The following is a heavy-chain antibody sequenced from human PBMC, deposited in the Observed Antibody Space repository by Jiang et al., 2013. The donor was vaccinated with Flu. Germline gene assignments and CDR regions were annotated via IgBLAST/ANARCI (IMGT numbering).Heavy chain of an antibody. D-gene: IGHD3-3*01. Sequence: GLVKPAGTLSLTCALSGGSIISSSWWTWVRQPPGKGLEWIGEIHHSGTTNYNPSLRSRVAISVDKSNNQFSLHLSFVAAADTALYYCARGELVGDYWSGYRYHFDYWGQGTLVTVAS. CDR3: ARGELVGDYWSGYRYHFDY. CDR2: IHHSGTT. J-gene: IGHJ4*02. V-gene: IGHV4-4*02. CDR1: GGSIISSSW.